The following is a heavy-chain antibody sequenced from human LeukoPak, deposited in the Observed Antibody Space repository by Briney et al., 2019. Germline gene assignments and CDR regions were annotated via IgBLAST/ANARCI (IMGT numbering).Heavy chain of an antibody. D-gene: IGHD4-17*01. Sequence: GGSLRLSCAASGFTFDDYGMSWVRQAPGKGLEWVSFIYSGGNTHYSDSVKGRFTISRDNSKNTLYLQMNSLRADDTAVYYCARRAGEYSHPYDYWGQGTLVTVSS. J-gene: IGHJ4*02. V-gene: IGHV3-53*01. CDR3: ARRAGEYSHPYDY. CDR2: IYSGGNT. CDR1: GFTFDDYG.